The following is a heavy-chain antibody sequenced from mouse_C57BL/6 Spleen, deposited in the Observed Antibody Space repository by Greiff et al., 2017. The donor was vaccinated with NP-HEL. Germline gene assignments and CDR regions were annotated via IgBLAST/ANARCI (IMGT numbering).Heavy chain of an antibody. J-gene: IGHJ4*01. V-gene: IGHV1-81*01. Sequence: VQLQQSGAELARPGASVKLSCKASGYTFTSYGISWVKQRTGQGLEWIGEIYPRSGNTYYNEKFKGKATLTADKSSSTAYMELRSLTSEEAAVYCCARGVEARSVVAPMDYWGQGTSVTVSS. D-gene: IGHD1-1*01. CDR2: IYPRSGNT. CDR1: GYTFTSYG. CDR3: ARGVEARSVVAPMDY.